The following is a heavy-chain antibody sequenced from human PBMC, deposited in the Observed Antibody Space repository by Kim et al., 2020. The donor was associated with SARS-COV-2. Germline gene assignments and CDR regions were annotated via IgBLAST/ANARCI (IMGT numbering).Heavy chain of an antibody. CDR1: GFTFSSYA. CDR2: ISGSGGST. D-gene: IGHD3-3*01. V-gene: IGHV3-23*01. J-gene: IGHJ6*02. Sequence: GGSLRLSCAASGFTFSSYAMSWVRQAPGKGLEWVSAISGSGGSTYYADSVKGRFTISRDNSKNTLYLEMNSLRAEDTAVYYCAKDGGGTYYDFWSGSLWTDDYYYYGMDVWGQGTTVTVSS. CDR3: AKDGGGTYYDFWSGSLWTDDYYYYGMDV.